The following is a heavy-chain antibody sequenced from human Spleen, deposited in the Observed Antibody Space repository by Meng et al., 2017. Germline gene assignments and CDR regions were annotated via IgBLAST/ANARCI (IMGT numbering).Heavy chain of an antibody. Sequence: GSLRLSCTVSGGSIRSHYWSWIRQPPGKGLEWIGYIYYSGSTNYNPSLKSRVTISVDTSKNQFTLKLNSVAAADTALYYCATWGYCTGGNCYASPFDYWGRGTLVTVSS. V-gene: IGHV4-59*11. CDR2: IYYSGST. D-gene: IGHD2-15*01. CDR1: GGSIRSHY. J-gene: IGHJ4*02. CDR3: ATWGYCTGGNCYASPFDY.